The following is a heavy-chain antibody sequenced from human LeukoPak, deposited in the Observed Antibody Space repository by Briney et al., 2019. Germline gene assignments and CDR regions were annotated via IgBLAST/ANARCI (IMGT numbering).Heavy chain of an antibody. CDR2: ITASDTTK. D-gene: IGHD6-13*01. J-gene: IGHJ5*02. CDR1: GLTFSSYN. CDR3: AAASAFSSSWRS. Sequence: GGSLRLXCAASGLTFSSYNMNWDRQAPGKGPEWVAYITASDTTKYYADSVKGRFTISRDNAKKSLFLQMNSLRAEDTAVYYCAAASAFSSSWRSWGQGTVVSVSS. V-gene: IGHV3-48*01.